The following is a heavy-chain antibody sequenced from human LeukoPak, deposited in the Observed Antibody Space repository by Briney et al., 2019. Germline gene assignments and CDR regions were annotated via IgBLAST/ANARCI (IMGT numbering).Heavy chain of an antibody. Sequence: AGGSLRLSCAASGFTFSSYAMSWVRQVPGKGLVWVSRIYNDGSTTNYADSVKGRFTISRDNAANTLFLQMSSLRPEDTAVYYCAREKDDHGDPGPLDAWGQGALVTVSS. CDR3: AREKDDHGDPGPLDA. CDR1: GFTFSSYA. V-gene: IGHV3-74*01. J-gene: IGHJ5*02. D-gene: IGHD4-17*01. CDR2: IYNDGSTT.